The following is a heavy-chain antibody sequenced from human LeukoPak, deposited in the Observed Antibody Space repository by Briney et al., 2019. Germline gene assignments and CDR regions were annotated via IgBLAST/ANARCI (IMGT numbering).Heavy chain of an antibody. CDR1: GFTFNSYG. J-gene: IGHJ4*02. CDR2: ISYDGSDK. V-gene: IGHV3-30*18. CDR3: AKIRYSYGYSLRFDY. Sequence: GGSLRLSCGVSGFTFNSYGMHWVRQAPGKGLEWVAFISYDGSDKYYADSAKGRFTISRDNSKYTLYVQMNSLRAEDTAVYYCAKIRYSYGYSLRFDYWGQGTLVTVSS. D-gene: IGHD5-18*01.